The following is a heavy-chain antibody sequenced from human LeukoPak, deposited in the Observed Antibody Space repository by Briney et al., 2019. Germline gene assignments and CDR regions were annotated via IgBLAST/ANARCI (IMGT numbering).Heavy chain of an antibody. D-gene: IGHD3-22*01. J-gene: IGHJ4*02. CDR1: GGSISSYY. CDR3: ARQSISGSSLSYFDY. Sequence: SETLSLTCTVSGGSISSYYWSWIRQPPGKGLEWIGNIYDSGSTNYNPSLKSRVTISVDTSKNQCTLKLSSVTAADTAVYYCARQSISGSSLSYFDYWGQGTLVNVSS. CDR2: IYDSGST. V-gene: IGHV4-59*01.